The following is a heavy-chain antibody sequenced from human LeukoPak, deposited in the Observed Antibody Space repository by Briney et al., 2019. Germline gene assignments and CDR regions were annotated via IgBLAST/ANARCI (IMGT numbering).Heavy chain of an antibody. V-gene: IGHV3-9*01. J-gene: IGHJ6*04. CDR1: GFTFDDYA. Sequence: PGRFLKLSCAASGFTFDDYAMHWVRQAPGKGLEWVSGISWNSGSIGYADSVKGRFTISRDNAKNSLYLQMNSLRAEDTALYYCAKDSGSSGYSMDVWGRGTTVTVSS. CDR3: AKDSGSSGYSMDV. CDR2: ISWNSGSI. D-gene: IGHD3-22*01.